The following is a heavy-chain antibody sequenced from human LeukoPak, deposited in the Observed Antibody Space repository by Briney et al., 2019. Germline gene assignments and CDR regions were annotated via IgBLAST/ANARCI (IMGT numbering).Heavy chain of an antibody. V-gene: IGHV4-38-2*02. D-gene: IGHD3-3*01. CDR2: IYHRGST. CDR1: GYSISSGYY. CDR3: ARGAEYYAIWRGYAGYSDY. J-gene: IGHJ4*02. Sequence: SKTLSLTCTVSGYSISSGYYWGWIRQPPGKGLEWVGSIYHRGSTYYNPSLRSRVTISLDRSKKKFSLKLTSVTAADTAVYFCARGAEYYAIWRGYAGYSDYWGQGISVTVSS.